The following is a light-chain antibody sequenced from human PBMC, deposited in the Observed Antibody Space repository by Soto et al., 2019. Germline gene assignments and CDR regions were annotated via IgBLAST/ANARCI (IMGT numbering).Light chain of an antibody. CDR1: QSVNTN. CDR2: GAS. CDR3: QQYNNWRT. J-gene: IGKJ1*01. V-gene: IGKV3-15*01. Sequence: EIVMTQSPATLSVSPGEGATLSCRASQSVNTNLAWYQLKPGQAPRLLIYGASTRATGIPARFSGSGSGTEFNLTISSLQSEDFALYYCQQYNNWRTFGQGTKVEIK.